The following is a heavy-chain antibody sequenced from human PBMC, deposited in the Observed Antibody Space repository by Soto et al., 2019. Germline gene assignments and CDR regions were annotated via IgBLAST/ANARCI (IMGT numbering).Heavy chain of an antibody. CDR2: ISGSGART. D-gene: IGHD6-19*01. V-gene: IGHV3-23*01. CDR3: AKYYYTSGRNSYGMDV. Sequence: GGSLRLSCAVSGFTFSSYSVTWVRQAPGKGLEWVSGISGSGARTYYGDPVKGRFTISRDNSKNTLYLQMNSLRAEDTAVYYCAKYYYTSGRNSYGMDVWGQGTTVTVSS. CDR1: GFTFSSYS. J-gene: IGHJ6*02.